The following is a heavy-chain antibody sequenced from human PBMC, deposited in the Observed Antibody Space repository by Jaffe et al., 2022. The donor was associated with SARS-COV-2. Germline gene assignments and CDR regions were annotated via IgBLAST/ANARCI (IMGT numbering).Heavy chain of an antibody. CDR1: GFSLSTSGVG. V-gene: IGHV2-5*02. D-gene: IGHD3-10*01. CDR2: IYWDDDK. CDR3: ALGQYYYASGYFDY. J-gene: IGHJ4*02. Sequence: QITLKESGPTLVKPTQTLTLTCTFSGFSLSTSGVGVGWIRQPPGKALEWLALIYWDDDKRYSPSLKSRLTITKDTSKNQVVLTMTNMDPVDTATYYCALGQYYYASGYFDYWGQGTLVTVSS.